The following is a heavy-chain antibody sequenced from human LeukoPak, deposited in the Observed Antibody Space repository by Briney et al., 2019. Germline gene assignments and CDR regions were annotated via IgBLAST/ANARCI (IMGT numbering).Heavy chain of an antibody. D-gene: IGHD2-15*01. Sequence: SVKVSCKASGGTFSSYAISWVRQAPGQGLEWMGGIIPIFGTANYAQKFQGRVTITADESTSTAYMELSSLRPEDTAVYYCARLPLYCSGGSCYYYYYMDVWGKGTTVTVSS. CDR3: ARLPLYCSGGSCYYYYYMDV. CDR2: IIPIFGTA. V-gene: IGHV1-69*13. CDR1: GGTFSSYA. J-gene: IGHJ6*03.